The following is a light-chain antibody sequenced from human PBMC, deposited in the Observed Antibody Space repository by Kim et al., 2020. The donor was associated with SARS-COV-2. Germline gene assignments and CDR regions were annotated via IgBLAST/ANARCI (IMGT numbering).Light chain of an antibody. CDR3: HQRSNWPPLT. J-gene: IGKJ4*01. CDR1: QDIGLY. Sequence: EIVLTQSPDTLSLSPGDRATLSCRASQDIGLYLAWYQHKPGQAPRLLIYEASIRAVGVPVRFRGSGSGTDFTLTISSLEPEDFAVYYCHQRSNWPPLTFGDGTKVDIK. V-gene: IGKV3-11*01. CDR2: EAS.